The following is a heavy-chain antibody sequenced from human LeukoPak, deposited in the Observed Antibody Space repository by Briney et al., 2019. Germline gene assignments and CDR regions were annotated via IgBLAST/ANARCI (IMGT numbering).Heavy chain of an antibody. V-gene: IGHV3-23*01. CDR2: ISESGSGT. D-gene: IGHD3-3*01. J-gene: IGHJ4*02. CDR1: GFTFNTCA. CDR3: AKGVFGVNRAFDY. Sequence: GVSLRLSCEASGFTFNTCAMSWVRQAPGKGLEWVSAISESGSGTYYADSVKGRFTISRDNSKNTLYLQMNSLRGDDTALYYCAKGVFGVNRAFDYWGQGTLVTVSS.